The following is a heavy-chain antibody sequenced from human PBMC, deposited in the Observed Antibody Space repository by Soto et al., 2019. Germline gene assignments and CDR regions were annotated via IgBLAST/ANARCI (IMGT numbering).Heavy chain of an antibody. CDR1: GFTFSSYA. J-gene: IGHJ4*02. D-gene: IGHD3-22*01. CDR2: ISSNGGST. CDR3: VKDWDYYDSSGYQLRPYYFDY. Sequence: GGSLRLSCSASGFTFSSYAMHWVRQAPGKGLEYVSAISSNGGSTYYADSVKGRFTISRDNSKNTLYLQMSSLRAEDTAVYYCVKDWDYYDSSGYQLRPYYFDYWGQGTLVTVSS. V-gene: IGHV3-64D*08.